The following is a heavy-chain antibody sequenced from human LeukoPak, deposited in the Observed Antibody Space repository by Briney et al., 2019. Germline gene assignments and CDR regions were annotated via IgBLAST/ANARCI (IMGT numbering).Heavy chain of an antibody. J-gene: IGHJ4*02. CDR3: AKALAVAADY. CDR1: GFTFSSYG. Sequence: PGGSLRLSCAASGFTFSSYGMHWVRQAPGKGLEWVAFIRYDGSNKYYADSVKGRFTISRDDSKNTLYLQMNSLRAEDTAVYYCAKALAVAADYWGQGTLVTVSS. CDR2: IRYDGSNK. D-gene: IGHD6-19*01. V-gene: IGHV3-30*02.